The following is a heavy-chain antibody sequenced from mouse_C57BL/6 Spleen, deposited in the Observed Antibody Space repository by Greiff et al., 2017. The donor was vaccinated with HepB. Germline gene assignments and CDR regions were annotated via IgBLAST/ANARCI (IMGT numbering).Heavy chain of an antibody. V-gene: IGHV1-82*01. Sequence: QVQLQQSGPELVKPGASVKISCKASGYAFSSSWMNWVKQRPGKGLEWIGRIYPGDGDTNYNGKCKGKATLTADKSSSTAYMQLSSRTSEDSAVYFCARDYYGSSSVAYWGQGTLVTVSA. J-gene: IGHJ3*01. CDR2: IYPGDGDT. D-gene: IGHD1-1*01. CDR1: GYAFSSSW. CDR3: ARDYYGSSSVAY.